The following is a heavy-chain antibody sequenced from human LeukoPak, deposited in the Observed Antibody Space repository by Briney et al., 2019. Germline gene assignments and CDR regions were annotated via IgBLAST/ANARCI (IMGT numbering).Heavy chain of an antibody. J-gene: IGHJ6*03. Sequence: GASVKVSCKASGYTLTSYDINWVRQATGQGLEWMGWMNPNSGNTGYAQKFQGRVTITRNTSISTAYMELSSLRSEDTAVYYCARGRGYYYYYYMDVWGKGTTVTVSS. CDR2: MNPNSGNT. CDR3: ARGRGYYYYYYMDV. D-gene: IGHD3-10*01. V-gene: IGHV1-8*03. CDR1: GYTLTSYD.